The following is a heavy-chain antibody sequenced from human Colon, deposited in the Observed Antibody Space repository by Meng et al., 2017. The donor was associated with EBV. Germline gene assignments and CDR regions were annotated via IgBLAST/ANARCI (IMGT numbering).Heavy chain of an antibody. V-gene: IGHV4-4*02. D-gene: IGHD2-8*02. J-gene: IGHJ5*02. Sequence: QVLLQGSGAGLVKPSGPLSLTCAVSGTSISTSNWWSWIRQSPGEGLEWIGAIYHNGQTNYNPSLKSRVSMSVDESKNEFSFNLKSVTAADTAVYYCARDGGVTHIPWGQGVLVTVSS. CDR2: IYHNGQT. CDR3: ARDGGVTHIP. CDR1: GTSISTSNW.